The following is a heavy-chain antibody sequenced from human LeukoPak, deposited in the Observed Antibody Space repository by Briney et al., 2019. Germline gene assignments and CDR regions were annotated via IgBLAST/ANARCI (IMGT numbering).Heavy chain of an antibody. Sequence: GGSLRLSCAASGFSFTYSTMNWVRLAPGKGLEWVSSITSSSGNIYYSDSVRGRFTVSRDNAKNSLYLQMNSLIAEYSAVYYCVRIPNNAGFPNWFDPWGQGTLVSVSS. D-gene: IGHD3-9*01. CDR2: ITSSSGNI. V-gene: IGHV3-21*01. CDR3: VRIPNNAGFPNWFDP. J-gene: IGHJ5*02. CDR1: GFSFTYST.